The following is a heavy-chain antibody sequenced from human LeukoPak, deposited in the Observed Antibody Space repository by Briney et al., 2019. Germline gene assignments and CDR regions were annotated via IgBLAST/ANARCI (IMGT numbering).Heavy chain of an antibody. D-gene: IGHD2-15*01. V-gene: IGHV3-30*18. CDR1: GFTFSSYG. J-gene: IGHJ4*02. Sequence: GGSLRLSCAASGFTFSSYGMHWVRQAPGKGLEWVAVISYDGSNKYYADSVKGRFTISRDNSKNTLYLQMNSLRAEDTAVYYCAKGGYCSGGSCYEIDYWGQGTLVTVSS. CDR2: ISYDGSNK. CDR3: AKGGYCSGGSCYEIDY.